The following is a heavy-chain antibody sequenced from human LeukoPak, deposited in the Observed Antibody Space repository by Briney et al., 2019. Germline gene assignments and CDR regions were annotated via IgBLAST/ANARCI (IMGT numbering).Heavy chain of an antibody. J-gene: IGHJ4*02. CDR3: AREGSGGDYALDF. Sequence: GGSLRLSCAASGFTFSSYEMNWVRQAPGKGLEWVANIKHDGSDKYYVDSLKGRFTISRDNAKNSLFLQMDSLRAEDTAIYFCAREGSGGDYALDFWGQGTLVTVSS. V-gene: IGHV3-7*01. D-gene: IGHD4-17*01. CDR1: GFTFSSYE. CDR2: IKHDGSDK.